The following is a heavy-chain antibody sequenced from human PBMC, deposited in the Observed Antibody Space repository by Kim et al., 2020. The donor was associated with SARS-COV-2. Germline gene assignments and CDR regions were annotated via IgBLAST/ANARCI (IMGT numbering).Heavy chain of an antibody. CDR2: ISSSSATI. CDR1: GFSFSTYS. D-gene: IGHD3-16*01. J-gene: IGHJ4*02. V-gene: IGHV3-48*02. CDR3: ASDFADRETYPKRGEY. Sequence: GGSLRLSCAASGFSFSTYSMNWVRQAPGKGLECVSYISSSSATIFYADSVKGRFTISRDNANKSLYLQMNSLRDEDTAVYYCASDFADRETYPKRGEYWGQEIPVTVSS.